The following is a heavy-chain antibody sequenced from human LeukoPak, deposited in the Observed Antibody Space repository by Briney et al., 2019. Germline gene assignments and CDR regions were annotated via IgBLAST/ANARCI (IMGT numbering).Heavy chain of an antibody. Sequence: GGSLRLSCAASGFTFSTYWMNWFRQTPGKGLEWVAKIKADGGEKDHVASVKGRFTISRDNAKNSLYLQMNSLRAEDTAVYYCARGGSSYGGNFDYWGQGTLVTVSS. CDR3: ARGGSSYGGNFDY. CDR2: IKADGGEK. CDR1: GFTFSTYW. V-gene: IGHV3-7*01. D-gene: IGHD4-23*01. J-gene: IGHJ4*02.